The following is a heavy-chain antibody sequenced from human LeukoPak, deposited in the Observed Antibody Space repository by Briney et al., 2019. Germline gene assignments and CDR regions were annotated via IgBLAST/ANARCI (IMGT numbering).Heavy chain of an antibody. J-gene: IGHJ6*03. CDR3: TTRPSSTSRNGKKYYYYMDV. V-gene: IGHV3-15*01. D-gene: IGHD2-2*01. CDR1: GFTFSNAW. Sequence: GGSLRLSCAASGFTFSNAWMSWVRQAPGKGLEWVGRIKSKTDGGTTDYAAPVKGRFTISRDDSKNTLYLQMNSLKTEDTAVYYCTTRPSSTSRNGKKYYYYMDVWGKGTTVTVSS. CDR2: IKSKTDGGTT.